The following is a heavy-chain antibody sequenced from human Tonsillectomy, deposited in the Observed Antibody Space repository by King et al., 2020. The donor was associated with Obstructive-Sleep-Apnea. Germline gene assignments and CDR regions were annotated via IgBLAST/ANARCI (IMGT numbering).Heavy chain of an antibody. J-gene: IGHJ3*02. CDR1: GYTFPSYD. CDR2: MHPPRGPP. D-gene: IGHD2-21*01. V-gene: IGHV1-8*01. Sequence: LVQSGADVKKPWASVPVSCQASGYTFPSYDLHWVRQATGHGLEWLGLMHPPRGPPCSSPPFQGKVPLPRTTSIRPASMELLGLRSEDTAVYYCARGHIYAWEIWGQGTMVTVSS. CDR3: ARGHIYAWEI.